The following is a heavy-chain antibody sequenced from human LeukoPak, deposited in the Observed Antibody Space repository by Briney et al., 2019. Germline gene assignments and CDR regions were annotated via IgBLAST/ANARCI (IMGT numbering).Heavy chain of an antibody. Sequence: GESLKISCKGSGYTFTNYWIGWVRQMPGKGLEWMGIINPGDSDTRYSPSFQGQVTISADKSISTAFLQWSSLKASDTAMYYCARLSSSWQLDYWGQGALVTVSS. V-gene: IGHV5-51*01. CDR1: GYTFTNYW. D-gene: IGHD6-13*01. J-gene: IGHJ4*02. CDR2: INPGDSDT. CDR3: ARLSSSWQLDY.